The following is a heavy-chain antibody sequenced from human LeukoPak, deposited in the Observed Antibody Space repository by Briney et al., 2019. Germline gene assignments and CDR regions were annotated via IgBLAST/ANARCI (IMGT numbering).Heavy chain of an antibody. D-gene: IGHD3-22*01. CDR3: AKSAYYDASGYYREYYFDY. J-gene: IGHJ4*02. Sequence: GGSLRLSCVSSGFSFSNYAMSWVRQAPGKGLEWVSSISGSGGSTHYADSVKGRFTVSRDKTKNTLYLQMNSLRAEDTAVYYCAKSAYYDASGYYREYYFDYWGQGTLVTVSS. CDR1: GFSFSNYA. CDR2: ISGSGGST. V-gene: IGHV3-23*01.